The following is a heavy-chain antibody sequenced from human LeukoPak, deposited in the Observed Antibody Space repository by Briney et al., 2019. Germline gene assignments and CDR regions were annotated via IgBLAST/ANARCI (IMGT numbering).Heavy chain of an antibody. CDR3: ARHFEYYDSLIGCFDY. J-gene: IGHJ4*02. CDR2: IWYDGSNK. CDR1: GFTFSSYG. Sequence: GGSLRLSCAASGFTFSSYGMHWVRQAPGEGLEWVAVIWYDGSNKYYADSVKGRFTISRDNSKNTLYLQMNSLRAEDTAVYYCARHFEYYDSLIGCFDYWGQGTLVTVSS. V-gene: IGHV3-33*01. D-gene: IGHD3-22*01.